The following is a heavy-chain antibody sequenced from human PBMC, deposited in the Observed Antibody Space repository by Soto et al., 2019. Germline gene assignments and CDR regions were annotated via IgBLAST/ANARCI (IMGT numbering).Heavy chain of an antibody. CDR3: EREDSSSSGYYYYGMDV. D-gene: IGHD6-6*01. CDR1: GGSISSYY. CDR2: IYTSGST. Sequence: SETLSLTCTVSGGSISSYYWSWIRQPAGKGLEWIGRIYTSGSTNYNPSLKSRVTMSVDTSKNQFSLKLSSVTAADTAVYYCEREDSSSSGYYYYGMDVWGQGTTVTVSS. V-gene: IGHV4-4*07. J-gene: IGHJ6*02.